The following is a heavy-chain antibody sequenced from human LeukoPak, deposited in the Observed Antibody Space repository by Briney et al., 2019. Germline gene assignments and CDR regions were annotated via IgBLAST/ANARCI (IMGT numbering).Heavy chain of an antibody. CDR3: ARDYDFWSGYNYYYYYMDV. D-gene: IGHD3-3*01. J-gene: IGHJ6*03. Sequence: SETLSLTCTVSGGSISSGSYYWSWIRQPAGKGLEWIGRIYTSGSTNYNPSLKRRVTISVDTSKNQFSLKLSSVTAADTAVYYCARDYDFWSGYNYYYYYMDVWGKGTTVTVSS. CDR2: IYTSGST. CDR1: GGSISSGSYY. V-gene: IGHV4-61*02.